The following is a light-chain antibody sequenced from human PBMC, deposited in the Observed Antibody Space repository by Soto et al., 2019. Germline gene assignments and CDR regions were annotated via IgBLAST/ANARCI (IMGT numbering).Light chain of an antibody. J-gene: IGKJ4*01. CDR2: DAS. Sequence: DIQMTQSPSTLSASIGDRVTITCRASQSITTFLAWYQQKPGKAPQILIYDASKLEPGVPSRLSGGVSGTQFTLTISSLQPDDFATYYCQQYYTYPLTFGGGTRVEIK. V-gene: IGKV1-5*01. CDR3: QQYYTYPLT. CDR1: QSITTF.